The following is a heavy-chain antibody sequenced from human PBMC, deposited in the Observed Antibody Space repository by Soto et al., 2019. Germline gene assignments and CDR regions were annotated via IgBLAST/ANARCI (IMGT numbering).Heavy chain of an antibody. CDR3: ARDLWVDRTAAHATVDY. J-gene: IGHJ4*02. Sequence: PGGSLRLSCAASGFTFSSYAMSWVRQSPGKGPEWVSVIGGRDGSTNYADFVKGRFTISRDNSKNTLYLHMDSLRAEDTAIYYCARDLWVDRTAAHATVDYWGQGTLVTVSS. CDR2: IGGRDGST. V-gene: IGHV3-23*01. D-gene: IGHD3-16*01. CDR1: GFTFSSYA.